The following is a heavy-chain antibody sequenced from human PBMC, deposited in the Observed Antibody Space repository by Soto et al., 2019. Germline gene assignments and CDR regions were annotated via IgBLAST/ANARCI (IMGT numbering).Heavy chain of an antibody. J-gene: IGHJ3*02. D-gene: IGHD6-19*01. CDR1: GYTFTGYY. CDR3: ARVGSRHDNSSGCYYAFDI. Sequence: SVKVSCMASGYTFTGYYKYLVRQAPGQALEGMEWISPNSGGTNYAQKSQGWITLTRDTSISTAYMELRRLIADDTAVSYCARVGSRHDNSSGCYYAFDIWGQGTMVTVSS. V-gene: IGHV1-2*04. CDR2: ISPNSGGT.